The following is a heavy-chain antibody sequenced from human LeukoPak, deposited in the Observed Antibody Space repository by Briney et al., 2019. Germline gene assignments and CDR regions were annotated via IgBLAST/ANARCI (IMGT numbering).Heavy chain of an antibody. CDR2: ISSSSSYI. CDR1: GFTFSSYS. Sequence: GGSLRLSCAASGFTFSSYSMNWVRQAPGKGLEWVSSISSSSSYIYYADSVKGRFTISRDNAKNSLYLQMNSLRAEDTAVYYCARDRGYSGGDCYSHDAFDIWGQGTMVTVSS. V-gene: IGHV3-21*01. J-gene: IGHJ3*02. D-gene: IGHD2-21*02. CDR3: ARDRGYSGGDCYSHDAFDI.